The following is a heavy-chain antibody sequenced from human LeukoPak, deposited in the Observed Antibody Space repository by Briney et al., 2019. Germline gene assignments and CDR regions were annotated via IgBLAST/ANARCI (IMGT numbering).Heavy chain of an antibody. CDR2: IHSGGT. V-gene: IGHV3-66*01. J-gene: IGHJ4*02. Sequence: GGSLRLSCAASGFSVSSNYMSWVRQAPGKGLEWVSFIHSGGTYYAESVKGRFTISRDNPKNTVYLQMNSLRVEDTAMYYCAPEGPVFGVRGQGSLVTVSS. CDR3: APEGPVFGV. D-gene: IGHD3-3*01. CDR1: GFSVSSNY.